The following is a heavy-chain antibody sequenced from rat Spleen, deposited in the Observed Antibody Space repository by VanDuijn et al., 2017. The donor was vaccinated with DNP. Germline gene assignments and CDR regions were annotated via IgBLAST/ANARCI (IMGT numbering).Heavy chain of an antibody. V-gene: IGHV5S13*01. D-gene: IGHD1-7*01. CDR2: ISTAGVTT. J-gene: IGHJ2*01. CDR1: GFTFSNSG. CDR3: ARHTTGIPFYFDY. Sequence: EVQLVESGGGLVQPGRSLKLSCAASGFTFSNSGLAWVRQAPTKSLEWVASISTAGVTTYYRDSVKGRFTISRDNAKNTQYLQMDSLRSEDTATYFCARHTTGIPFYFDYWGQGVLVTVSS.